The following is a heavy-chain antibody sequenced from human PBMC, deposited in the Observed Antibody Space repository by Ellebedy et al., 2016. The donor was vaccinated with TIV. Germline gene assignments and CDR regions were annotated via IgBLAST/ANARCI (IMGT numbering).Heavy chain of an antibody. CDR2: FGVSGDTT. D-gene: IGHD1-14*01. CDR1: GFTFSTYW. CDR3: AKGRSGTYIHHAFDY. V-gene: IGHV3-23*01. Sequence: GESLKISCATSGFTFSTYWMAWVRQAPGKGLEWVSGFGVSGDTTYYTDSVKDRFTVSRDNSRNTLYLQMNSLRAEDTAIYYCAKGRSGTYIHHAFDYWGQGTLVTVSS. J-gene: IGHJ4*02.